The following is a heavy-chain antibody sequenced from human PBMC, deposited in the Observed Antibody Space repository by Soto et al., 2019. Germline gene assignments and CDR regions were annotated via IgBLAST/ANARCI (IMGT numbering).Heavy chain of an antibody. CDR2: MWYDGHVE. V-gene: IGHV3-33*01. CDR3: ARGLPKVAGGAFDI. CDR1: GFSFRTSG. Sequence: QVHLVESGGGVVQPGRSLTLSCAASGFSFRTSGMHWVRQAPGKGLEWVTGMWYDGHVEGYLDSVKGRFTISRDNSNSLMSLQMSHRRVDDTAVYYCARGLPKVAGGAFDIWGHGTMVTVSS. D-gene: IGHD2-15*01. J-gene: IGHJ3*02.